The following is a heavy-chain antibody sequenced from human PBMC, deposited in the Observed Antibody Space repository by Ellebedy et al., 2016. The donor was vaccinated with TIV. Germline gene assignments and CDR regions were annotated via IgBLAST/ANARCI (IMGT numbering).Heavy chain of an antibody. CDR3: ARDLGVHWYFNL. D-gene: IGHD3-16*01. CDR1: GYTLPTFY. CDR2: IRPNSGDT. Sequence: ASVKVSCXTSGYTLPTFYLHWVRQAPGQGLEWMGWIRPNSGDTNCAQKFQDRVTMTSDTSISTAYMELNFLRSDDTAVYYCARDLGVHWYFNLWGRGTLVTVSS. J-gene: IGHJ2*01. V-gene: IGHV1-2*02.